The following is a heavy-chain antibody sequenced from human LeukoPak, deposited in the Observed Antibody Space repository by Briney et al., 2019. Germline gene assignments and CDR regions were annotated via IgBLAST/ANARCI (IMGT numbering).Heavy chain of an antibody. CDR2: IYYSGST. CDR3: ARTTYYYDSSGYLDAFDI. D-gene: IGHD3-22*01. V-gene: IGHV4-61*08. J-gene: IGHJ3*02. CDR1: GGSISSGGYY. Sequence: PSETLSLTCTVSGGSISSGGYYWSWIRQHPGKGLEWIGYIYYSGSTNYNPSLKSRVTISVDTSKNQFSLKLSSVTAADTAVYYCARTTYYYDSSGYLDAFDIWGQGTMVTVSS.